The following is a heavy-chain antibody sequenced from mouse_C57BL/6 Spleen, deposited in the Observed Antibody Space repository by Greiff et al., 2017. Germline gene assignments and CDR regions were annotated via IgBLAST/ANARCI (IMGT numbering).Heavy chain of an antibody. Sequence: VQLQQPGAELVRPGTSVKLSCKASGYTFTSYWMHWVKQRPGQGLEWIGVIDPSDSYTNYNQKFKGKATLTVDTSSSTAYMQLSSLTSEDSAVYYCARGYYYAMDYWGHGTSVTVSS. V-gene: IGHV1-59*01. CDR3: ARGYYYAMDY. CDR1: GYTFTSYW. J-gene: IGHJ4*01. CDR2: IDPSDSYT.